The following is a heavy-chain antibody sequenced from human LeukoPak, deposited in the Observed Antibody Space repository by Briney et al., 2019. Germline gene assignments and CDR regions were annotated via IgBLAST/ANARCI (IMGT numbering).Heavy chain of an antibody. D-gene: IGHD3-3*01. V-gene: IGHV3-11*04. J-gene: IGHJ4*02. CDR2: ITNSGRST. Sequence: PGGSLRLSCEASGFRLSTYFISWIRQAPGKGLEWVSYITNSGRSTKYADAVKGRFTMSRDNAKQSVYLEMTDLRAEDTAVYYCAREASGYYHVFDAWGQGTRVTVSS. CDR3: AREASGYYHVFDA. CDR1: GFRLSTYF.